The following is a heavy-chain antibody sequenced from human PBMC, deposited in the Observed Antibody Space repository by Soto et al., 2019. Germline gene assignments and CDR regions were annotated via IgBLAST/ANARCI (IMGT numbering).Heavy chain of an antibody. Sequence: EVQLLESGGGLVQPGGSLRLSCEASGFTFSSFAMAWVRQAPGKGLEFISVITDSGDNTVDADSVKGRFTMYRDNSKDTLYLQMNYLRAEDTAVYYCAKGMFPYCRGGTCYPIDHWGRGTLVTVSS. CDR3: AKGMFPYCRGGTCYPIDH. D-gene: IGHD2-15*01. CDR1: GFTFSSFA. CDR2: ITDSGDNT. V-gene: IGHV3-23*01. J-gene: IGHJ4*02.